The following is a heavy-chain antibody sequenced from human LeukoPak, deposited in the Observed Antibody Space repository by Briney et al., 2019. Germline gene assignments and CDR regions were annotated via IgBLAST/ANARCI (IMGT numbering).Heavy chain of an antibody. CDR1: RFTFSDYY. V-gene: IGHV3-66*01. J-gene: IGHJ4*02. Sequence: GGSLRLSCAASRFTFSDYYMSWVRQAPGRGLEWVSVIYSGGSTYYADSVKGRFTISRDNSKNTLFLQMNSLRAGDTAVYYCARGTVTMVDYWGQGTLVTVSS. CDR2: IYSGGST. D-gene: IGHD3-10*01. CDR3: ARGTVTMVDY.